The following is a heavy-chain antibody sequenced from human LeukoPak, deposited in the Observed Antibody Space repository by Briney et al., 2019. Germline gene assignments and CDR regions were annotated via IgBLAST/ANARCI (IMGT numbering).Heavy chain of an antibody. D-gene: IGHD3-22*01. Sequence: SETLSLTCTVSAGSISSSSYSWGWIRQPPGKGLEWIGSIYYSGSTYFNPSLKSRVTISVDTSKNQFSLKLSSVTAADTAVYYCARDYYDSSGYYLDWGQGTLVTVSS. CDR2: IYYSGST. J-gene: IGHJ4*02. V-gene: IGHV4-39*02. CDR3: ARDYYDSSGYYLD. CDR1: AGSISSSSYS.